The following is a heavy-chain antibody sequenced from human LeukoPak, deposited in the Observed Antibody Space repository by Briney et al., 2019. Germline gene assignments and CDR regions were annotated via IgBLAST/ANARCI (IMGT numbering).Heavy chain of an antibody. CDR1: GFTFSSYG. CDR2: ISYDGSNK. CDR3: AKGDSSGYHNL. V-gene: IGHV3-30*18. J-gene: IGHJ5*02. Sequence: GGSLRLSCAASGFTFSSYGMHWVRQAPGKGLEWVAVISYDGSNKYYADSVKGRFTISRDNSKNTLYLQMNSLRAEDTAVYYCAKGDSSGYHNLWGQGTLVTVSS. D-gene: IGHD3-22*01.